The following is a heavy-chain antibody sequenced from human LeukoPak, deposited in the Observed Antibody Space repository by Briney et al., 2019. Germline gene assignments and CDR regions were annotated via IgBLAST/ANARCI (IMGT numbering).Heavy chain of an antibody. CDR1: GYTFTSYD. Sequence: ASVKVSCKASGYTFTSYDINWVRQATGQGLEWMGWMNPNSGNTGYAQKFQGRVTMTRNTSISTAYMELSSLRSEDTAVYYCARGGMITFGGVIVISYMDVWGKGTTVTVSS. CDR3: ARGGMITFGGVIVISYMDV. CDR2: MNPNSGNT. D-gene: IGHD3-16*02. V-gene: IGHV1-8*01. J-gene: IGHJ6*03.